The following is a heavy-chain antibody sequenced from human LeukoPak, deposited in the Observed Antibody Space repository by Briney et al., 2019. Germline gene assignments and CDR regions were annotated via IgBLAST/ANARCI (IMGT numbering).Heavy chain of an antibody. D-gene: IGHD3-22*01. V-gene: IGHV3-74*01. J-gene: IGHJ4*02. CDR1: GFTFSTYW. CDR3: ARDLFYDSSGYYASDS. Sequence: PGGSLRLSCAASGFTFSTYWMHWVRQAPGEGLVWVSRTNNDGSSTVYADSVKGRFTISRDNAKNTLYLQMNSLRAEDTAVYYCARDLFYDSSGYYASDSWGQGTLATVSS. CDR2: TNNDGSST.